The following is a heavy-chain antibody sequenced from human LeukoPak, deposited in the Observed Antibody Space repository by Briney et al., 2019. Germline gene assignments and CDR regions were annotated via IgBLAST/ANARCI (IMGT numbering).Heavy chain of an antibody. J-gene: IGHJ4*02. V-gene: IGHV1-69*13. D-gene: IGHD3-16*02. CDR2: IIPIFGTA. Sequence: ASVKVSCKASGGTFSSYAISWVRQAPGQGLEWMGGIIPIFGTANYAQKSQGRVTITADESTSTAYMELSSLRSEDTAVYYCARDTNADHSYVWGSYRYTERGEYYFDYWGQGTLVTVSS. CDR1: GGTFSSYA. CDR3: ARDTNADHSYVWGSYRYTERGEYYFDY.